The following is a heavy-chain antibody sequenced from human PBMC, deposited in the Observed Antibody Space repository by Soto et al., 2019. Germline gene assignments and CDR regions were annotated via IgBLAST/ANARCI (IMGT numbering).Heavy chain of an antibody. J-gene: IGHJ5*02. V-gene: IGHV4-59*08. D-gene: IGHD6-6*01. CDR1: GDSMSNYY. CDR3: GILHGGYSSTWIDT. Sequence: QVELQESGPGLVKPSETLSLSCSVSGDSMSNYYLTWIRQPPGKGLEWIGYVNYIGSTRYNPSLNSPVTRSVDTSTPQFSLRMPSGTAADTAVYYCGILHGGYSSTWIDTWGKGTLVTVSS. CDR2: VNYIGST.